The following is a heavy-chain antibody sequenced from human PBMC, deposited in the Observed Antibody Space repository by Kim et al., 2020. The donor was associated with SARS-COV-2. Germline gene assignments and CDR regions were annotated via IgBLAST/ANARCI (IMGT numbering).Heavy chain of an antibody. CDR2: DDNT. CDR3: VKGAWLDY. V-gene: IGHV3-23*01. D-gene: IGHD5-12*01. J-gene: IGHJ4*02. Sequence: DDNTCYAESGKARFTVSRDRARNMWYLQMTSLRADDTAVYYCVKGAWLDYWGPGTLVTVSS.